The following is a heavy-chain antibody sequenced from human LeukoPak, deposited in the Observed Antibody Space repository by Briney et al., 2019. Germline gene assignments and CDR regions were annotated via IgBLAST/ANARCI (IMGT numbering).Heavy chain of an antibody. V-gene: IGHV3-11*04. CDR2: ISSSGSTI. D-gene: IGHD3-22*01. J-gene: IGHJ4*02. CDR1: GFTFSDYY. CDR3: ARGGYYYASSGYRTHDY. Sequence: GGSLRLSCAASGFTFSDYYMSWIRQAPGKGLEWVSYISSSGSTIYYADSVTGRFTISRDNAKKSLYLQMNSLRAEDTAVYYCARGGYYYASSGYRTHDYWGQGTLVTVSS.